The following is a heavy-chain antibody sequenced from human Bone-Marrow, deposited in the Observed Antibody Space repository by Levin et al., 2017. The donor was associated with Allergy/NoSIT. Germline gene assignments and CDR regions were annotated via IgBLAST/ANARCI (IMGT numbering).Heavy chain of an antibody. CDR2: IYGGGVT. V-gene: IGHV3-53*01. CDR3: ARDVQPLSGRWDN. CDR1: GFSVSSSY. Sequence: GESLKISCEASGFSVSSSYMSWVRQAPGKGLEWVSIIYGGGVTYNADSVKGRFTLTRDNSKNALYLQMNSLTVEDTAVYYCARDVQPLSGRWDNWGLGTLVTVSS. J-gene: IGHJ4*02. D-gene: IGHD5-12*01.